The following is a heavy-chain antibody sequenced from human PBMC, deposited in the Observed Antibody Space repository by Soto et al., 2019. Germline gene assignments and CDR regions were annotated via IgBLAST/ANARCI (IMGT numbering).Heavy chain of an antibody. CDR3: ARETRITMIVVVITTFRYFDY. D-gene: IGHD3-22*01. CDR2: IKQDGGEK. Sequence: GGSLRLSCAASGFTFSSYWMSWVRQAPGKGLEWVANIKQDGGEKYYVDSVKGRFTISRDNAKNSLYLQMNSLRAEDTAMYYCARETRITMIVVVITTFRYFDYWGQGTLVTAPQ. J-gene: IGHJ4*02. V-gene: IGHV3-7*03. CDR1: GFTFSSYW.